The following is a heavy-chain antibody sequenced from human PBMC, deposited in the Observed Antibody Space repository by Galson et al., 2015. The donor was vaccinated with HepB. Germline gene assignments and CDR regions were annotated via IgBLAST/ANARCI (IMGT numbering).Heavy chain of an antibody. CDR3: ARVGYCTNGVCYSYYYYGMDV. CDR2: IYPGDSDT. D-gene: IGHD2-8*01. Sequence: QSGAEVKKPGESLKISCKGSGYSFTTYWIGWVRQMPGKGLEWMGIIYPGDSDTRYSPSFQGQVTISADKSISTAYLQWSSLKASDTAMYYCARVGYCTNGVCYSYYYYGMDVWGQGTTVTVSS. J-gene: IGHJ6*02. CDR1: GYSFTTYW. V-gene: IGHV5-51*03.